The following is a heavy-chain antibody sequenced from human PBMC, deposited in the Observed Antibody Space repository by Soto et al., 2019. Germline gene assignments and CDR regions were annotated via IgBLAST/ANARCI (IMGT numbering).Heavy chain of an antibody. Sequence: WGSRRLSCAASGFTFNTHEMNWVRQAPGKGLEWVSYISSSGSTIYYADSVKGRFTISRDNAKNSLYLQMNSLRAEDTAVYYCARVINFDYWGQGTLVTVSS. CDR2: ISSSGSTI. CDR3: ARVINFDY. V-gene: IGHV3-48*03. J-gene: IGHJ4*02. D-gene: IGHD3-22*01. CDR1: GFTFNTHE.